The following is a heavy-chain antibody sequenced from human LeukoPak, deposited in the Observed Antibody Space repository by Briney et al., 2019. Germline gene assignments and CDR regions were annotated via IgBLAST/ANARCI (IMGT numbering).Heavy chain of an antibody. J-gene: IGHJ4*02. CDR1: GYTFTGYY. Sequence: ASVKVSCKASGYTFTGYYMHWVRQAPGQGLEWMGWINPNSGGTNYAQKFQGRVTMTRDTSISTAYMELSRLRSDDTAVYYCARAGYSTNGVCYSAEEEGYYFDYWGQGTLVTVSS. CDR2: INPNSGGT. D-gene: IGHD2-8*01. V-gene: IGHV1-2*02. CDR3: ARAGYSTNGVCYSAEEEGYYFDY.